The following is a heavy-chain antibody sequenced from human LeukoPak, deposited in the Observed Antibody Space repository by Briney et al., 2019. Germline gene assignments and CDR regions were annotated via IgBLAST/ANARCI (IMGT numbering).Heavy chain of an antibody. CDR2: ISGSGGST. V-gene: IGHV3-23*01. CDR1: GFTFSSYG. Sequence: GGTLRLSCAASGFTFSSYGMSWVRQAPGKGLEWVSAISGSGGSTYYADSVKGRFTISRDNSKNMLYLQMNSLRSEDTAVYYCARGRGYSYGRPDYWGQGTLVTVSS. CDR3: ARGRGYSYGRPDY. J-gene: IGHJ4*02. D-gene: IGHD5-18*01.